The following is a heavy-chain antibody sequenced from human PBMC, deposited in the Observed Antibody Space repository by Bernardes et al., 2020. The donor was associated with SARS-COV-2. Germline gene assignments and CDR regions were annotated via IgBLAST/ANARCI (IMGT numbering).Heavy chain of an antibody. J-gene: IGHJ4*02. Sequence: GGSLRLSCAASGFTFSNAWMSWVRQAPGKGLEWVGRIKSKTDGGTTDYAAPVKGRFTISRDDSKNTLYLQMNSLKTEDTAVYYCTTDRLIVVAPLDYWGQGTLVTVSS. CDR1: GFTFSNAW. D-gene: IGHD3-22*01. V-gene: IGHV3-15*01. CDR2: IKSKTDGGTT. CDR3: TTDRLIVVAPLDY.